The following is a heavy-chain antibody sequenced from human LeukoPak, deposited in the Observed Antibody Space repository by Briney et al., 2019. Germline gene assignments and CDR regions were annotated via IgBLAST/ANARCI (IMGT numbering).Heavy chain of an antibody. CDR3: ARGEYQLLPFDY. V-gene: IGHV4-59*01. J-gene: IGHJ4*02. D-gene: IGHD2-2*01. CDR1: GGSISRYY. CDR2: IYYSGST. Sequence: SETLSLTCTVSGGSISRYYWSWIRQPPGKGLEWIGYIYYSGSTNYNPSLKSRVTISADTSKNQLSLKLSSVTAADTAVYYCARGEYQLLPFDYWGQGTLVTVSS.